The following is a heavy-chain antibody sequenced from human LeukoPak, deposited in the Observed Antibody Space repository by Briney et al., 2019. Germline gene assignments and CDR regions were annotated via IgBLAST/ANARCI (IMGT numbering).Heavy chain of an antibody. V-gene: IGHV3-30*18. J-gene: IGHJ4*02. CDR2: ISPDGKIE. CDR3: TKINNDDDY. CDR1: GFTFTTFG. D-gene: IGHD1/OR15-1a*01. Sequence: GGSLRLSCAASGFTFTTFGIHWVRQAPGKGLEWVAAISPDGKIEYYTDSVKGRFTVSRDNSKNMIYLQMNSLRGEDSAVYFCTKINNDDDYWGQGALVTVSS.